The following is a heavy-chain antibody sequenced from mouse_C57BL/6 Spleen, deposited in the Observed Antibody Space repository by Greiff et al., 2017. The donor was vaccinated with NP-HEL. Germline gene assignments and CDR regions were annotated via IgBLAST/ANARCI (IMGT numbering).Heavy chain of an antibody. CDR2: IYPGDGDT. J-gene: IGHJ4*01. D-gene: IGHD3-2*02. V-gene: IGHV1-80*01. CDR3: ARGAQAHYYAMDY. Sequence: QVQLQQSGAELVKPGASVKISCKASGYAFSSYWMNWVKQRPGKGLEWIGQIYPGDGDTNYNGKFKGKATLTADKSSSTAYMQLSSLTSEDSAVYFCARGAQAHYYAMDYWGQGTSVTVSS. CDR1: GYAFSSYW.